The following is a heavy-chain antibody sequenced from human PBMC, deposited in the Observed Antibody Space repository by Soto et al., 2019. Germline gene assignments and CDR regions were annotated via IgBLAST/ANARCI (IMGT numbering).Heavy chain of an antibody. V-gene: IGHV3-11*05. D-gene: IGHD3-22*01. Sequence: QVQLVESGGGLVKPGGSLRLSCAASGFTFSDYYMSWIRQAPGKGLEWVSYISSSSSYTNYADSVKGRFTISRDNAKNSLYLQMNSLRAEDTAVYYCARDHYCDSSGYYWYFDLWGRGTLVTVSS. CDR1: GFTFSDYY. CDR3: ARDHYCDSSGYYWYFDL. CDR2: ISSSSSYT. J-gene: IGHJ2*01.